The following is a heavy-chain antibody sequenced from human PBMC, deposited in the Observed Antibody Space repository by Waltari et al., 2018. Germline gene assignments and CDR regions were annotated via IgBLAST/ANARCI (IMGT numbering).Heavy chain of an antibody. CDR2: IYSGGST. V-gene: IGHV3-53*01. CDR3: ARWQQWPVRAFDY. J-gene: IGHJ4*02. CDR1: GFIVSRHY. D-gene: IGHD6-19*01. Sequence: EVQLVESGGGLIQPGGSLRLYSAAAGFIVSRHYMSWFRQAPGGGLEWVSLIYSGGSTYYADSVKGRFTISRDNSKNTLYLQMDSLSVEDTAVYYCARWQQWPVRAFDYWGQGTLVTVSS.